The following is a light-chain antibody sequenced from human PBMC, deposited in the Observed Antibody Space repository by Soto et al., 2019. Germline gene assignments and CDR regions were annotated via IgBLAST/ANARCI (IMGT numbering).Light chain of an antibody. CDR3: SSYSISTAYL. V-gene: IGLV2-14*01. Sequence: QSALTQPASVSGSPGQSITISCTGTSSDVGGYDYVSWYRLHPGKAPKLMVFEVNNRPSGVSYRFSGSKSGNTAFLTISGLQAEDEADYFCSSYSISTAYLFGTGTKVTVL. J-gene: IGLJ1*01. CDR1: SSDVGGYDY. CDR2: EVN.